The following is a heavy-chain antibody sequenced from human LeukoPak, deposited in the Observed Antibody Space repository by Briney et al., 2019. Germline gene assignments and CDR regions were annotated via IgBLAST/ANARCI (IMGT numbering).Heavy chain of an antibody. CDR3: ASNLAVAGTSLEKDY. J-gene: IGHJ4*02. CDR1: GGSFSGYY. Sequence: SETLSLTCAVYGGSFSGYYWSWIRQPPGKGLEWIGEINHSGSTNYNPSLKSRVTISVDTSKNQFSLKLSSVTAADTAVYYCASNLAVAGTSLEKDYWGQGTLVTVPS. V-gene: IGHV4-34*01. D-gene: IGHD6-19*01. CDR2: INHSGST.